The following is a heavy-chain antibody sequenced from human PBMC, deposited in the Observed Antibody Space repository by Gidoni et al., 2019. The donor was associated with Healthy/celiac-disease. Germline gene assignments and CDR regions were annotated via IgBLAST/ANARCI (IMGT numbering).Heavy chain of an antibody. CDR1: GFTFSGSA. CDR3: TRPLPRYNWEKNRSYYYGMDV. Sequence: EVQLVESGGGLVQPGGSLKLSCAASGFTFSGSAMHGVGQASGKGLGWFVRIRSKATSSATAYAASVKGRFTISRDDSKNTAYLQMNSLKTEDTAVYYCTRPLPRYNWEKNRSYYYGMDVWGQGTTVTVSS. J-gene: IGHJ6*02. CDR2: IRSKATSSAT. D-gene: IGHD1-20*01. V-gene: IGHV3-73*02.